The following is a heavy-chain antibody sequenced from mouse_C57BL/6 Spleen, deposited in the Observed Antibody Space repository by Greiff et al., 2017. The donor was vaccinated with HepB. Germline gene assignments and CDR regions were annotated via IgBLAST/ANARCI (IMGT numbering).Heavy chain of an antibody. CDR2: INPSSGYT. Sequence: QVHVKQSGAELARPGASVKMSCKASGYTFTSYTMHWVKQRPGQGLEWIGYINPSSGYTKYNQKFKDKATLTADKSSSTAYMQLSSLTSEDSAVYYCARSGYSYWYFDVWGTGTTVTVSS. D-gene: IGHD3-1*01. CDR1: GYTFTSYT. J-gene: IGHJ1*03. V-gene: IGHV1-4*01. CDR3: ARSGYSYWYFDV.